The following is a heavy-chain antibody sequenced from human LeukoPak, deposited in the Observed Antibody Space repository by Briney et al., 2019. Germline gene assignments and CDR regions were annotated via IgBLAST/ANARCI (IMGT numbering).Heavy chain of an antibody. Sequence: SETLSLTCTVSGDSISSYYWSWIRQPPGKGLEWIGYISDSGISNYNPSLKSRVTISVDTSKNQFSLKLSSVTAADTAVYYCARARARAFDIWGQGTMVTVSS. J-gene: IGHJ3*02. CDR3: ARARARAFDI. V-gene: IGHV4-59*01. CDR1: GDSISSYY. CDR2: ISDSGIS.